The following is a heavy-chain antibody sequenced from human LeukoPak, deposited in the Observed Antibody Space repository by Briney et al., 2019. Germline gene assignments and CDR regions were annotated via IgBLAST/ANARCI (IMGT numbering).Heavy chain of an antibody. Sequence: GGSLRLSCAASGFTFSSYSMNWVRQAPGKGLEWVSSISSSSSYIYYADSVKGRFTISRDNAKNSLYLQMNSLRAEDTAVYYCARGFDYYDSSGYYPAWYFDLWGRGTLVTVSS. V-gene: IGHV3-21*01. CDR2: ISSSSSYI. CDR1: GFTFSSYS. CDR3: ARGFDYYDSSGYYPAWYFDL. D-gene: IGHD3-22*01. J-gene: IGHJ2*01.